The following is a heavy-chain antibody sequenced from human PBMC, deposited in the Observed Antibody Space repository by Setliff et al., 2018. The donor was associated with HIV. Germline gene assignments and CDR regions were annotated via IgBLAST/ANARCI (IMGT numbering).Heavy chain of an antibody. CDR2: ISSSGSTI. J-gene: IGHJ4*02. Sequence: HPGGSLRLSCAASGFTFSDYSMNWVRQAPGKGLEWLSYISSSGSTIHYADSVKGRFTVSRDNAKNSLYLQMNTLRAEDTAVYFCARSPYGDYGLDYWGQGTLVTVSS. V-gene: IGHV3-48*04. CDR3: ARSPYGDYGLDY. D-gene: IGHD4-17*01. CDR1: GFTFSDYS.